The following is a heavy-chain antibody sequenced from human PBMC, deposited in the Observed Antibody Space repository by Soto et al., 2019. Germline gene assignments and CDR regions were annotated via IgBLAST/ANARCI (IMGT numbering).Heavy chain of an antibody. D-gene: IGHD3-10*01. J-gene: IGHJ5*02. Sequence: EVQVLESGGGLVQPGGSLRLSCAASGFTFSSYAMSWVRQAPGKGLEWVSAISGSGGSTYYADSVKGRFTISRDNSKNTLYLQMNSLRAEDTAVYYCAKGYYGSGSYYNAAWFDPWGQGTLVTVSS. CDR1: GFTFSSYA. CDR2: ISGSGGST. CDR3: AKGYYGSGSYYNAAWFDP. V-gene: IGHV3-23*01.